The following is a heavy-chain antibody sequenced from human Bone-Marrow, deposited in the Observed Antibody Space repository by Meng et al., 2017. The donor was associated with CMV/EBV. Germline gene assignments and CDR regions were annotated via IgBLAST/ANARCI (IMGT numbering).Heavy chain of an antibody. J-gene: IGHJ3*02. CDR1: GFTFGDYA. D-gene: IGHD5-24*01. CDR3: ARDGGRDGYNFALDI. CDR2: IRSKADGGTT. Sequence: GESLKISCTASGFTFGDYAMSWVRQAPGKGLEWVGFIRSKADGGTTEYAASVKGRFTISRDNSKNTLSLQMNSLSAEDTAVYYCARDGGRDGYNFALDIWAQGTMVTVSS. V-gene: IGHV3-49*04.